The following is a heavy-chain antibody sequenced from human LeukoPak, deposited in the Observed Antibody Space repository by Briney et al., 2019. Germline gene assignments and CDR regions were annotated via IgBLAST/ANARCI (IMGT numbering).Heavy chain of an antibody. CDR2: ISSSSSYI. D-gene: IGHD1-26*01. V-gene: IGHV3-21*01. CDR1: GFTFSSYS. Sequence: GGSLRLSRAASGFTFSSYSMNWVRQAPGKGLGWVSSISSSSSYIYYADSVKGRFTISRDNAKNSLYLQMNSLRAEDTAVYYCATYMSSDYWGQGTLVTVSS. J-gene: IGHJ4*02. CDR3: ATYMSSDY.